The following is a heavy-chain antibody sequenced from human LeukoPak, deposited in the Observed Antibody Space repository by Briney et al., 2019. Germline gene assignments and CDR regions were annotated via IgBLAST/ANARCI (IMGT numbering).Heavy chain of an antibody. CDR2: ISSSSSSTI. J-gene: IGHJ6*03. D-gene: IGHD3-10*01. Sequence: GGSLRLSCAASGFTFSSYSMNWVRQAPGKGLEWVSYISSSSSSTIYYADSVKGRFTISRDNAKNSLYLQMNSLRAEDTAVYYCARVVTYKGSGSYDYYYYMDVWGKGTTVTVSS. V-gene: IGHV3-48*01. CDR1: GFTFSSYS. CDR3: ARVVTYKGSGSYDYYYYMDV.